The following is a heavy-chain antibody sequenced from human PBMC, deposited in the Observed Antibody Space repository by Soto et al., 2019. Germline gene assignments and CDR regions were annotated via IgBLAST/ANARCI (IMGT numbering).Heavy chain of an antibody. CDR3: AREKDYYGSGSYYRCFDY. D-gene: IGHD3-10*01. CDR2: IIPIFGTA. Sequence: SVKVSCKASGGTFSSYAISWVRQAPGQGLEWMGGIIPIFGTANYAQKFQGRVTITADESTSTAYMELSSLRSEDTAVYYCAREKDYYGSGSYYRCFDYWGQGTQVTVSS. J-gene: IGHJ4*02. V-gene: IGHV1-69*13. CDR1: GGTFSSYA.